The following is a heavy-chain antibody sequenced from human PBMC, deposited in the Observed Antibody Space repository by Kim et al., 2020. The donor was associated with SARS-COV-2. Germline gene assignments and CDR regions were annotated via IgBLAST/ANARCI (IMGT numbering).Heavy chain of an antibody. CDR3: VRDMWQEDVAFFAP. Sequence: GGSLRLSCVASGFLFRTYGMHWVRQAPGKGLEWVAIIWHDGSQGYYADSVKGRFTISRDNSKDTLYLQMNSLRVEDTAMYYCVRDMWQEDVAFFAPWGQG. CDR1: GFLFRTYG. V-gene: IGHV3-33*01. D-gene: IGHD3-3*02. J-gene: IGHJ5*02. CDR2: IWHDGSQG.